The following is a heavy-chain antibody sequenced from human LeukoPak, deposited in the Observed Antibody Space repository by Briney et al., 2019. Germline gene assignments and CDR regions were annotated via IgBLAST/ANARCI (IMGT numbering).Heavy chain of an antibody. J-gene: IGHJ5*02. D-gene: IGHD1-14*01. Sequence: SETLSLTCTVSGGSVSSGSYYWSWIRQPPGKGLEWIGYIYYSGSTNYNPSLKSRVTISVDTSKNQFSLKLSSVTAADTAVYYCARVPSPGGWFDPWGQGTLVTVPS. CDR3: ARVPSPGGWFDP. CDR1: GGSVSSGSYY. V-gene: IGHV4-61*01. CDR2: IYYSGST.